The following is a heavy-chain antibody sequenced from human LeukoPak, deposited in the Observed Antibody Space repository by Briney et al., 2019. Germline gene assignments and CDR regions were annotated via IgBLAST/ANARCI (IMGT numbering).Heavy chain of an antibody. Sequence: ASVKVSCKASGYTFSSYGISWVRQAPGQGLEWMGWISAYSGNTKTPQKFQGRVTMTTDTSTSTAYMELSSLRSEDTAVYYCARVTRRGSMFDPWGQGTLVIVSS. V-gene: IGHV1-18*01. J-gene: IGHJ5*02. CDR1: GYTFSSYG. CDR3: ARVTRRGSMFDP. CDR2: ISAYSGNT. D-gene: IGHD2-2*01.